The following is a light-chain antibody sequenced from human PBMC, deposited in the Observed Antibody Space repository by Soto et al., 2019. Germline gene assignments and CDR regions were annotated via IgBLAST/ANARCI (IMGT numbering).Light chain of an antibody. CDR3: QTWGTGPWV. CDR1: SGHSNYA. CDR2: LNSNGSH. V-gene: IGLV4-69*01. Sequence: QPVLTQSPSASASLGASVKLTCTLSSGHSNYAIAWHQQQPEKGPRCLMKLNSNGSHSKGDGIPDRFSGSSSGAERYLTISGLQAEDEADYYCQTWGTGPWVFGGGTKLTVL. J-gene: IGLJ3*02.